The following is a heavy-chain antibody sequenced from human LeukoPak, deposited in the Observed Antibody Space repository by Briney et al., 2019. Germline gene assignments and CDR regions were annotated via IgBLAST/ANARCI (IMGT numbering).Heavy chain of an antibody. Sequence: GGSLRLSCAASGFTFSSYWMHWVRQAPGKGLVWVSRINTDGSRTSYADSVKGRFTSSRDNAKNTLYLQMNSLRAEDTAVYYCAREEEGDAFDIWGQGTMVTDSS. J-gene: IGHJ3*02. V-gene: IGHV3-74*01. CDR3: AREEEGDAFDI. CDR1: GFTFSSYW. CDR2: INTDGSRT.